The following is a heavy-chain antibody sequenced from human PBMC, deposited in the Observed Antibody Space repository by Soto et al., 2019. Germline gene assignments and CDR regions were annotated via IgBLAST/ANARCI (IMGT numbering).Heavy chain of an antibody. V-gene: IGHV1-69*01. J-gene: IGHJ4*02. Sequence: QVQLVQSGAEVKKPGSSVKVSCKASGGTFSSYAISWVRQAPGQGLEWMGGIIPIFGTANYAQKFRGRVTITADESTSTAYMELSSVRSEDTDVYYCARSRWSDTAMVSFFDYWGQGTLVTVSS. CDR1: GGTFSSYA. D-gene: IGHD5-18*01. CDR2: IIPIFGTA. CDR3: ARSRWSDTAMVSFFDY.